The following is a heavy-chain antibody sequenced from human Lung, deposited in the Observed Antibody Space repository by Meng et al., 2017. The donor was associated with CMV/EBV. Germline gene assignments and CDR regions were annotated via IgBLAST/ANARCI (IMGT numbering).Heavy chain of an antibody. CDR3: ARHGSGSYFYGRDV. D-gene: IGHD3-10*01. V-gene: IGHV4-59*01. Sequence: SETXSLTCTVSGGSISSYYWSWIRQPPGKGLEDIGYIYYSGSTSYNPSLKSRVTISVDTSKNQFSLKLSSVTAADTAVYYCARHGSGSYFYGRDVWGQGTXVTVSS. J-gene: IGHJ6*02. CDR1: GGSISSYY. CDR2: IYYSGST.